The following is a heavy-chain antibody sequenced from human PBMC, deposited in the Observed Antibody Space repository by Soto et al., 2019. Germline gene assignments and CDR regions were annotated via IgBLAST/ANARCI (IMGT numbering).Heavy chain of an antibody. Sequence: PWETLSLTCTVSGASISSSYLSWIRQSPGKGLEWIWYVYYSGSTNYNPSLKSRVTISVDTSKNQFSLKLSSVTAADTAVYYCARGYYDSSRQSSTFDIWGQGTMVTVSS. CDR2: VYYSGST. CDR1: GASISSSY. CDR3: ARGYYDSSRQSSTFDI. J-gene: IGHJ3*02. V-gene: IGHV4-59*01. D-gene: IGHD3-22*01.